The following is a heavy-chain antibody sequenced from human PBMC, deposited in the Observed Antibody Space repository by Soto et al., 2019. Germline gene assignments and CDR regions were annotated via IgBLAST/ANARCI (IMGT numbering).Heavy chain of an antibody. V-gene: IGHV3-72*01. J-gene: IGHJ3*02. CDR1: GFTLSDHY. CDR3: VRGYHSFDI. CDR2: SRNKANSYTT. D-gene: IGHD2-2*01. Sequence: HPGGSLRLSCAASGFTLSDHYMDWVRQAPGKGLEWVGRSRNKANSYTTVYAASVKGRFTISRDDSRNSLYLQMDSLRTEDTAVYYCVRGYHSFDIWGQGIMVTVS.